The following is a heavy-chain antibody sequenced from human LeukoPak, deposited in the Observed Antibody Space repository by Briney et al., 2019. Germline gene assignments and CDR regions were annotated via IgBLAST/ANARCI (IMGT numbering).Heavy chain of an antibody. V-gene: IGHV4-59*01. CDR1: GGSISSYY. D-gene: IGHD6-19*01. CDR2: ISYSGNT. CDR3: ARERVAGRNWFDP. Sequence: SETQSLTCTVSGGSISSYYWNWIRQPPGKGLEWIGYISYSGNTNYNPSLKSRVTMAVDTSKNQFSLKLSSVTAADTAVYYCARERVAGRNWFDPWGQGTLVTVSS. J-gene: IGHJ5*02.